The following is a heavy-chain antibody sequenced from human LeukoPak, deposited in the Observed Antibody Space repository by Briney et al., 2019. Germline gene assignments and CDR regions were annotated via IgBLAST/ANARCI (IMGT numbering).Heavy chain of an antibody. V-gene: IGHV1-69*13. CDR3: ARAWELLYTFDI. CDR1: GGTFSSYA. D-gene: IGHD1-26*01. CDR2: IIPIFGTA. Sequence: SVKVSCKASGGTFSSYAISWVRQAPGQGLEWMGGIIPIFGTASYAQKFQGRVTITADESTSTAYMELSSLRSEDTAVYYCARAWELLYTFDIWGQGTMVTVSS. J-gene: IGHJ3*02.